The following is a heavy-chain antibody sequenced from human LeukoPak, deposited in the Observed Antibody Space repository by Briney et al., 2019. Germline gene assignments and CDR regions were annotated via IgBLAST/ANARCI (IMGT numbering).Heavy chain of an antibody. V-gene: IGHV4-59*01. D-gene: IGHD2-2*01. Sequence: PSETLSLTCTVSGGSISSYYWSWIRQPPGKGLEWIGYIYYSGSTNYNPSLKSRVTISVDTSKNQFSLKLSSVTAADTAVYYCARSRFLSAAGFDYWGQGTLVTVPS. CDR2: IYYSGST. CDR3: ARSRFLSAAGFDY. J-gene: IGHJ4*02. CDR1: GGSISSYY.